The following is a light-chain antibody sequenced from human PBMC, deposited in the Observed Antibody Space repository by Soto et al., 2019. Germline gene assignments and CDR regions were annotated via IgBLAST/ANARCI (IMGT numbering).Light chain of an antibody. CDR1: QSVSNNY. V-gene: IGKV3-20*01. CDR3: QQYGSSGT. J-gene: IGKJ1*01. Sequence: EIVLTHSPCTLSLSAVERATLSCGASQSVSNNYLAWYQQKPGQAPRLLIYGASNRATGIPDRFSGSGSGTDFTLTISRLEPEDFAVYYCQQYGSSGTFGQGTKVDIK. CDR2: GAS.